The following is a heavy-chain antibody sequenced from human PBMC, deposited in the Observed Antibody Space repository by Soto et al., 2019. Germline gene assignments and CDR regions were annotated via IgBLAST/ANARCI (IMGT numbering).Heavy chain of an antibody. CDR2: ITWDGATS. V-gene: IGHV3-43D*04. CDR3: AKHKDGALDH. D-gene: IGHD3-10*01. Sequence: PGGSLRLSCAAFGFTFDDYAMEWVRQAPGKGLEWVALITWDGATSYYADSVKGRFTISRDNSKNSLYLQMNSLRTEDTALYYCAKHKDGALDHWGQGTLVTVSS. J-gene: IGHJ4*02. CDR1: GFTFDDYA.